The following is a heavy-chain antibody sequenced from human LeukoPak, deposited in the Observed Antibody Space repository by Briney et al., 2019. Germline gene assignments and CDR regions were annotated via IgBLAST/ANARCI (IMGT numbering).Heavy chain of an antibody. CDR2: INHSGST. D-gene: IGHD6-6*01. Sequence: KSSETLSLTCAVYGGSFSGYYWSWIRQPPGKGLEWIGEINHSGSTNYNPSLKSRVTISVDTSKNQFSLKLSSVTAADTAVYYCARARPGFDPWGQGTLVTVSS. CDR3: ARARPGFDP. J-gene: IGHJ5*02. V-gene: IGHV4-34*01. CDR1: GGSFSGYY.